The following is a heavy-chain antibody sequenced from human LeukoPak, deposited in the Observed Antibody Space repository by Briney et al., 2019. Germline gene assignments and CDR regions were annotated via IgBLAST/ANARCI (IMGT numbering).Heavy chain of an antibody. CDR2: INHNGST. Sequence: SETLSLTCAVYGGSFSGYYWSWIRQPPGKGLEWIGEINHNGSTNYNPSLKSRVTISVDTSKNQFSLKLSSVTAADTAVYYCARGSTNYFDYWGQGTLVTVSS. V-gene: IGHV4-34*01. J-gene: IGHJ4*02. CDR1: GGSFSGYY. D-gene: IGHD5/OR15-5a*01. CDR3: ARGSTNYFDY.